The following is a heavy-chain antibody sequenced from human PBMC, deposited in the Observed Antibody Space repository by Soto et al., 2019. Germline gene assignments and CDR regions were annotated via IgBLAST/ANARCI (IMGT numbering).Heavy chain of an antibody. Sequence: SETLSLTCTVSGGSISICYWSWIRQPPGKGLEWIGYIYYSGSTNYNPSLKSRVTISVDTSKNQFSLKLNSVTAADTAVYYCARVRYGMDVWGQGTTVTVSS. CDR3: ARVRYGMDV. CDR2: IYYSGST. CDR1: GGSISICY. J-gene: IGHJ6*02. V-gene: IGHV4-59*01.